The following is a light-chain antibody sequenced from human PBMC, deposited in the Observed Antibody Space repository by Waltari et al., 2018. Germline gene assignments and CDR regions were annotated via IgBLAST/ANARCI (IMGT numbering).Light chain of an antibody. CDR2: GAS. V-gene: IGKV3-20*01. Sequence: EIVLTQSPGTLSLSPGERATLSCRASQSVRSSYLAWYQQKPGQAPRVLIYGASSRATRIPDRFSGSGSGTAFPFAISRLEPEDFAVYYCQQYGSSSWTFGQGTKVEIK. CDR1: QSVRSSY. J-gene: IGKJ1*01. CDR3: QQYGSSSWT.